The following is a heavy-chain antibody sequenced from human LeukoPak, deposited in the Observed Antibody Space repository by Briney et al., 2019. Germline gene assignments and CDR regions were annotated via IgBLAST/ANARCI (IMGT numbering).Heavy chain of an antibody. Sequence: QTGGSLRLSYAASGFTFSSYGMSWVRQAPGKGLEWVSAISGSGGSTYYADSVEGRFTISRDNSKNTLYLQMNSLRAEDTAVYYCAKESSVTRYYFDYWGQGTLVTVSS. CDR2: ISGSGGST. D-gene: IGHD4-17*01. J-gene: IGHJ4*02. CDR3: AKESSVTRYYFDY. V-gene: IGHV3-23*01. CDR1: GFTFSSYG.